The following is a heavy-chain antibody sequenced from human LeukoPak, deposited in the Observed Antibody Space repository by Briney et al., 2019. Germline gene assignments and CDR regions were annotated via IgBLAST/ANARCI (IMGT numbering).Heavy chain of an antibody. D-gene: IGHD4-17*01. Sequence: GASVKVSCKASGGTFSSYAISWVRQAPGQGLEWMGGIIPIFGTANYAQKFQGRVTITADKSTSTAYMELSSLRSEDTAVYYCVNAVTTGGDYWGQGTLVTVSS. CDR3: VNAVTTGGDY. CDR2: IIPIFGTA. V-gene: IGHV1-69*06. J-gene: IGHJ4*02. CDR1: GGTFSSYA.